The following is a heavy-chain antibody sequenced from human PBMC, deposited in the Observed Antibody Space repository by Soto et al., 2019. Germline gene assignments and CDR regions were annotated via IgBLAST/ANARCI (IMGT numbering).Heavy chain of an antibody. J-gene: IGHJ4*02. CDR3: ARDRVTYYYDSSGYQALGY. V-gene: IGHV1-69*13. CDR1: GGTFSSYA. CDR2: IIPIFGTA. Sequence: ASVKVSCKASGGTFSSYAISWVRQAPGQGLEWMGGIIPIFGTADYAQKFQGRVTITADESTSTAYMELSSLRSEDTAVYYCARDRVTYYYDSSGYQALGYWGQGTLVTVSS. D-gene: IGHD3-22*01.